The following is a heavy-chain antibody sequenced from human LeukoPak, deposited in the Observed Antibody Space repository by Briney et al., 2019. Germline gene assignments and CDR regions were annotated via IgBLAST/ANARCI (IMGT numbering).Heavy chain of an antibody. CDR3: ARGGLVMITFGGVEGALDI. V-gene: IGHV4-4*07. J-gene: IGHJ3*02. Sequence: NPSETLSLTCSVSSGSITSHFWSWIRQPAGKGLEWIGRISTTGSTNYNPSLKSRVTMSVDTSTNQLSLKLSSVTAADTAVYYCARGGLVMITFGGVEGALDIWGQGTIVTVSS. CDR2: ISTTGST. CDR1: SGSITSHF. D-gene: IGHD3-16*01.